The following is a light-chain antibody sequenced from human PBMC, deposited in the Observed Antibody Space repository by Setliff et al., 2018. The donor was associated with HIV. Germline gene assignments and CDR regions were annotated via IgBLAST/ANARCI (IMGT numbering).Light chain of an antibody. CDR3: GTWDSSLSDWV. V-gene: IGLV1-51*02. CDR1: SSNIGKNY. Sequence: QSVLTQPPSVSAAPGQKVTISCSGSSSNIGKNYISWYQQLPGTGPKLLIYENNKRPSGIPDRFSGSKSGTSATLGITGLQTGDEADYFCGTWDSSLSDWVFGGGT. J-gene: IGLJ3*02. CDR2: ENN.